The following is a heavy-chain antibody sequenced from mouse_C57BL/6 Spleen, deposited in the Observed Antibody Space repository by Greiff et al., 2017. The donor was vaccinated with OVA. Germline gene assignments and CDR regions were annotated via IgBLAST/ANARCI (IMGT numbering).Heavy chain of an antibody. J-gene: IGHJ3*01. CDR2: IYPSSGNT. Sequence: QVQLQQSGAELARPGASEKLSCKASGYTFTSYGISWVKQRTGQGLEWILEIYPSSGNTSYPETFKGTATLTADKSSSTAYMELRSMKYEDSAVYFCANYYGSSYGFAYWGKGTLVTVSA. V-gene: IGHV1-81*01. CDR1: GYTFTSYG. CDR3: ANYYGSSYGFAY. D-gene: IGHD1-1*01.